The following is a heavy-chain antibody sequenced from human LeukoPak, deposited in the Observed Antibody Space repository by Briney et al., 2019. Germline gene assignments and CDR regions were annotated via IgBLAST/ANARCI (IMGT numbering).Heavy chain of an antibody. CDR2: INPNSGGT. Sequence: ASVKVSCKASGYTFTGYYMHWVRRAPGQGLEWMGWINPNSGGTNYAQKFQGRVTMTRDTSISTAYMELSRLRSDDTAVYYCAIGFWSGYYFDYWGQGTLVTASS. J-gene: IGHJ4*02. CDR1: GYTFTGYY. CDR3: AIGFWSGYYFDY. V-gene: IGHV1-2*02. D-gene: IGHD3-3*01.